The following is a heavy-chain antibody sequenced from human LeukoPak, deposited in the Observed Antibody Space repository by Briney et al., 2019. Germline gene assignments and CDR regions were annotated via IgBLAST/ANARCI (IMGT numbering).Heavy chain of an antibody. CDR1: GYTFTSYY. J-gene: IGHJ6*02. Sequence: ASVKVSCKASGYTFTSYYMHWVRQAPGQGLEWMGIINPSGGSTSYAQKFQGRITMTRDTSTSTVYMELSSLRSEDTAVYYCALNYYYYYGMDVWGQGTTVTVSS. V-gene: IGHV1-46*01. CDR2: INPSGGST. CDR3: ALNYYYYYGMDV.